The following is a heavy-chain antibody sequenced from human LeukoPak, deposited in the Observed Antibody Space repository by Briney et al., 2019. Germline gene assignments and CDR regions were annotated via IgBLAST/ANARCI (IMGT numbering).Heavy chain of an antibody. CDR3: ARFTPVGPFNY. CDR2: IIPILGIA. Sequence: GASVKVSCKASGGTFSSYAISWVRQAPGQGLEWMGRIIPILGIANYAQKFQGRVTITADKSTSLAYMELSSLRSEDTAVYYCARFTPVGPFNYWGQGTLVTVSS. V-gene: IGHV1-69*04. CDR1: GGTFSSYA. D-gene: IGHD4-23*01. J-gene: IGHJ4*02.